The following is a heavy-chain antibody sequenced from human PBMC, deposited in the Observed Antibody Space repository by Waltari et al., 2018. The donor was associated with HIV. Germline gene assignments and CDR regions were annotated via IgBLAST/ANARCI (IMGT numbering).Heavy chain of an antibody. D-gene: IGHD6-19*01. CDR2: VYTIGTT. CDR1: GGSISSGGYS. V-gene: IGHV4-61*02. CDR3: ARVSLAGWFDP. Sequence: QVQLQESGPGLVKPSQTLSLTCTVSGGSISSGGYSWSWIRKPAGKGLAWIGGVYTIGTTNYHPSHKSAVTISVDTSKNQISLKMRSVTAADTAVYYCARVSLAGWFDPWGQGTLVTVSS. J-gene: IGHJ5*02.